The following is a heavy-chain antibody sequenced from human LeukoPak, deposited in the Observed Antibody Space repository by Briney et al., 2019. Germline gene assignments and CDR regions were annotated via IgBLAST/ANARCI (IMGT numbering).Heavy chain of an antibody. CDR3: ARGEDDYSKIDY. D-gene: IGHD4-11*01. J-gene: IGHJ4*02. CDR2: TYYRSKWYN. V-gene: IGHV6-1*01. CDR1: GDSVSSNSAA. Sequence: SQTLSLTCAISGDSVSSNSAAWNWIRQSPSRGLEWLGRTYYRSKWYNDYAVSVKSRITINPDTSKNQFSLKLSSVTAADTAVYYCARGEDDYSKIDYWGQGTLVTVSS.